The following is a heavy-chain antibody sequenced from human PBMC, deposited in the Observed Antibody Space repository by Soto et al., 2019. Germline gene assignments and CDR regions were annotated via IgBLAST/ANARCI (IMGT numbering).Heavy chain of an antibody. CDR3: ALLPRDCNKTSCYYADH. CDR2: MYPGDSDT. CDR1: GYDFNTNW. Sequence: GESLKISCRGSGYDFNTNWFGWVRQLPGRGLEWVGIMYPGDSDTRYNPSLQGHVTLSVDVTVSTAFLKWRSLETSDTGMYFCALLPRDCNKTSCYYADHWGQGTQVTVSS. J-gene: IGHJ4*02. D-gene: IGHD3-3*01. V-gene: IGHV5-51*01.